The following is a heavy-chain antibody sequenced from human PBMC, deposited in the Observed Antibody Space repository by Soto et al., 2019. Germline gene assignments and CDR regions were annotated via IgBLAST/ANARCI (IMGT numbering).Heavy chain of an antibody. J-gene: IGHJ5*02. CDR1: GSSISSRGYY. V-gene: IGHV4-39*01. CDR3: ATSNWFDP. CDR2: IYYSGST. Sequence: SETLSLTCTVSGSSISSRGYYWGWIRQPPGKGLEGIGTIYYSGSTYYNQSLKNRVTISVDTFKNQFSLKLSSVTAADTAVYYCATSNWFDPWGQGTLVTVS.